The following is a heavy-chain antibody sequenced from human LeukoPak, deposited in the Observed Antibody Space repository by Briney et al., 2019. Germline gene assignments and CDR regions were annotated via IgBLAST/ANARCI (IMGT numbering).Heavy chain of an antibody. CDR3: AKDHYYDSRDLSKYFQH. Sequence: GGSLRLSCAASGFTFSSYGMHWVRQAPGKGLEWVAFIQFDGSNKYYADSVKGRFTISRDNSKNTLYLQINSLRAEDTAVYYCAKDHYYDSRDLSKYFQHWGQGTLVTVSS. CDR2: IQFDGSNK. V-gene: IGHV3-30*02. D-gene: IGHD3-22*01. J-gene: IGHJ1*01. CDR1: GFTFSSYG.